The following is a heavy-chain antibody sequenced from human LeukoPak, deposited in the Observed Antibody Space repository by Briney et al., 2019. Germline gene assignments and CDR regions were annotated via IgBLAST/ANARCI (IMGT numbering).Heavy chain of an antibody. Sequence: GESLQISCKGSGYSFTSYWIGWVRQMPGKRLEWMGIIYPGDSDTRYSPSFQGQVTISADKSISTAYLQWSSLKASDTAMYYCARLPSASRYYRYFQHWGQGTLVTVSS. CDR3: ARLPSASRYYRYFQH. CDR2: IYPGDSDT. J-gene: IGHJ1*01. CDR1: GYSFTSYW. V-gene: IGHV5-51*01. D-gene: IGHD2/OR15-2a*01.